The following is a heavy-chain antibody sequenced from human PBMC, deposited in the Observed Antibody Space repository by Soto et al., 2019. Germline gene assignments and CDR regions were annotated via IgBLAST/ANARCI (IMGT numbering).Heavy chain of an antibody. CDR2: ISGSGGST. Sequence: GGSLRLSCAASGFTFSSYAMSWVRQAPGKGLEWVSAISGSGGSTYYADSVKGRFTISRDNSKNQLYLQMNSLRAEDTAVYYCAKDSGIMITFGGVIVIGDFDYWGQGTLVTVSS. V-gene: IGHV3-23*01. CDR1: GFTFSSYA. CDR3: AKDSGIMITFGGVIVIGDFDY. D-gene: IGHD3-16*02. J-gene: IGHJ4*02.